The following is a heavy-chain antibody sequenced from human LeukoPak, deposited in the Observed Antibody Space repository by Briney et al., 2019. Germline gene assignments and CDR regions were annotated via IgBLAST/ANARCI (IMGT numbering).Heavy chain of an antibody. CDR1: GYTFTGYY. CDR3: ASGYYDSGSYGGDAFNI. D-gene: IGHD3-10*01. CDR2: INPNSGDT. V-gene: IGHV1-2*02. Sequence: ASVKVSCEASGYTFTGYYMHWVRQAPGQGLEWMGWINPNSGDTSYAQKFQGRVTITRDTSISTAFMELSRLTSDDTAVYYCASGYYDSGSYGGDAFNIWGQGTMVTVSS. J-gene: IGHJ3*02.